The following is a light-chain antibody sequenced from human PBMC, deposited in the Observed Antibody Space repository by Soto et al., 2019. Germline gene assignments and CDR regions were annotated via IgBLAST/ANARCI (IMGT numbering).Light chain of an antibody. J-gene: IGKJ1*01. CDR1: QSMSSY. CDR3: QQSDSTPRT. V-gene: IGKV1-39*01. Sequence: DILLTQSPSSLSSSLGDRVTITCRASQSMSSYLDWYQQKPGQAPRLLIYAASSMQSGVPSRFSGSGSGTDFTLTISSLQPEDFATYYCQQSDSTPRTFGQGTKVDIK. CDR2: AAS.